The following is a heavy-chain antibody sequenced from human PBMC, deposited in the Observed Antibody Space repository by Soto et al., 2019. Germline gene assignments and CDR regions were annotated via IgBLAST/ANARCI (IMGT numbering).Heavy chain of an antibody. CDR1: GGSISSSSYY. D-gene: IGHD3-22*01. CDR3: ARHGVITYYYDSSGYYYNWFDP. J-gene: IGHJ5*02. CDR2: IYYSGST. V-gene: IGHV4-39*01. Sequence: PSETLSLTCTVSGGSISSSSYYWVWIRHPPGKGLEWIGSIYYSGSTYYNPSLKSRVTISVDTSKNQFSLKLSSVTAAGTAVYYCARHGVITYYYDSSGYYYNWFDPWGQGTLVTVSS.